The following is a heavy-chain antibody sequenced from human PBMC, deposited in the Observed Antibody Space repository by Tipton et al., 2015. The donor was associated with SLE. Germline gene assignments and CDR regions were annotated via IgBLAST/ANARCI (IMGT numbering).Heavy chain of an antibody. CDR3: ARGQFYFDY. V-gene: IGHV4-59*11. CDR2: IFQSGSI. Sequence: TLSLTCTVSGGSINNHYWSWIRQPPGKGLEWIGYIFQSGSIKYNPSLKTGVTISVDPSKSQFSLNLTSVPAADTAVYYCARGQFYFDYWGQGTLVTVSS. CDR1: GGSINNHY. J-gene: IGHJ4*02.